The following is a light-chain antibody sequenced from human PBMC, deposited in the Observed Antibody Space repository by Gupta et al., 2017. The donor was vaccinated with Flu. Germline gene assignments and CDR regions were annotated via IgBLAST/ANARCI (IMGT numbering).Light chain of an antibody. CDR2: KGS. Sequence: VSVCTGRTARITCTRDALPKQYAYWYQQKPGQDHVMVIYKGSERPSGIPERFSGSSSGTTVTLASSGVQAEDEADDHCQAADRGFGGGTKLT. CDR1: ALPKQY. V-gene: IGLV3-25*03. J-gene: IGLJ2*01. CDR3: QAADRG.